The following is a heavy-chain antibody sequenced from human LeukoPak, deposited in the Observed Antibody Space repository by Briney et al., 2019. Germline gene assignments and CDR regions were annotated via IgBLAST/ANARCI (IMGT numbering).Heavy chain of an antibody. CDR2: ISGSGGST. Sequence: GGSLRLSCAASGFTFSSYAMSWVRQAPGKGLEWVSAISGSGGSTYYADSVKGRFTISRDNSKNTLYLQMNSLRAEDTAVYYCATDPHQISSWYFHYWGQGTLVTVSS. D-gene: IGHD6-13*01. CDR1: GFTFSSYA. V-gene: IGHV3-23*01. J-gene: IGHJ4*02. CDR3: ATDPHQISSWYFHY.